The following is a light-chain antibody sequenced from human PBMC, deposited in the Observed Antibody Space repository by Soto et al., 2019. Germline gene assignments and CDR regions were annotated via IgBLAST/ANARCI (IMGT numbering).Light chain of an antibody. Sequence: DIQMTQSPSSLSASVGDRVSITCQASQDIKNYLSWYQQKPGKAPKLLTYDASNLETGGPSRFTGSGSGTDFTFTISSLQPEDIARYFCQQDDDLPLTFCGGTKV. J-gene: IGKJ4*01. CDR1: QDIKNY. CDR2: DAS. V-gene: IGKV1-33*01. CDR3: QQDDDLPLT.